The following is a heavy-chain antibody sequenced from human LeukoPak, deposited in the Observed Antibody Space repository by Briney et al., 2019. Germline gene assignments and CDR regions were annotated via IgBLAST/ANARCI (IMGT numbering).Heavy chain of an antibody. CDR3: ARAPSEIGGYYPEYFRH. D-gene: IGHD3-22*01. CDR1: GFTFSSYA. CDR2: ISGSGGST. J-gene: IGHJ1*01. Sequence: GGSLRLSCAASGFTFSSYAMSWVRQAPGKGLAWVSAISGSGGSTYYADSVKGRFTISRDNSKNTLYLQMNSLRAEDTGVYYCARAPSEIGGYYPEYFRHWGQGTLVTVSS. V-gene: IGHV3-23*01.